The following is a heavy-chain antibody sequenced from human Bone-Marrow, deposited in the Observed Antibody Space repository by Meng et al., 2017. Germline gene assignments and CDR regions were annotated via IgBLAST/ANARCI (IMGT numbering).Heavy chain of an antibody. CDR1: GSTFTSYD. D-gene: IGHD5-18*01. J-gene: IGHJ4*02. CDR3: ARSGIQLWLYY. CDR2: MNPNSGNT. Sequence: QVEAVQYGVWGKKPWAPVKVSGKASGSTFTSYDINWVRQATGQGLEWMGWMNPNSGNTGYAQKFQGRVTMTRNTYISTAYMELSSLRSEDTAVYYCARSGIQLWLYYWGQGTLVTVSS. V-gene: IGHV1-8*01.